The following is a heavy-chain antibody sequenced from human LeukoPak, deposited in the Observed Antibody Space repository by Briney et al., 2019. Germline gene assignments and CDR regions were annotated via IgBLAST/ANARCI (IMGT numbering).Heavy chain of an antibody. Sequence: PSETLSLTCTVSGASISSGSYYWSWIRQPAGKGLEWIGHIYTSGSTNFNPSLKSRVTISVDTSKNQFSLKLSSVTAADTAVYYCARGFYGSGSYSPPYYYMDVWGKGTTVTISS. CDR1: GASISSGSYY. D-gene: IGHD3-10*01. CDR3: ARGFYGSGSYSPPYYYMDV. J-gene: IGHJ6*03. CDR2: IYTSGST. V-gene: IGHV4-61*09.